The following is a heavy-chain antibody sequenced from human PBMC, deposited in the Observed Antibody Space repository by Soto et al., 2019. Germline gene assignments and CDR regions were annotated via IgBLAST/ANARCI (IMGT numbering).Heavy chain of an antibody. V-gene: IGHV3-21*05. J-gene: IGHJ4*02. CDR2: ISTTSSQT. D-gene: IGHD3-10*01. CDR1: GFPFTTYG. Sequence: VQLVESGGGVVQPGRSLRLSCAASGFPFTTYGMHWVREGPGKGLECVSYISTTSSQTSYADSVKGRFTISRDNAKKSLYLQMNSLRVEDTAIYYCARDQGNYYGSGSYPDYWGQGTLVTVSS. CDR3: ARDQGNYYGSGSYPDY.